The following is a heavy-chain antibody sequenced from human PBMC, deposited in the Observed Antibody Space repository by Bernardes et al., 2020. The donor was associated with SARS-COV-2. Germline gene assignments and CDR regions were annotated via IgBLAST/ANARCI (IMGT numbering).Heavy chain of an antibody. Sequence: GESLKISCMASGYSFNNYWISWVRQMPGKVLEWMGRIDPSDSYTDYSPSFQGHVIISTDKSIATAYLQWSSLKASDTGIYYCVRVPWGYSGSGSYSGYFDSWGQGTLVTVSS. D-gene: IGHD3-10*01. CDR3: VRVPWGYSGSGSYSGYFDS. J-gene: IGHJ4*02. CDR2: IDPSDSYT. V-gene: IGHV5-10-1*01. CDR1: GYSFNNYW.